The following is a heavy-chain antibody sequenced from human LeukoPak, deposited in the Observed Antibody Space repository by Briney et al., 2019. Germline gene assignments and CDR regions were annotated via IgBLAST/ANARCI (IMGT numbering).Heavy chain of an antibody. V-gene: IGHV3-66*01. CDR3: ARDTKIQLWLRIDDAFDI. CDR1: GFTVSTNY. Sequence: GGSLRLSCAPSGFTVSTNYMTWVRQAPGKGLEWVSVIYSDGRTFYPDSVKGRFTISRDISKDTLYLQMNSLRAEDTAVYYCARDTKIQLWLRIDDAFDIWGQGTMVTVSS. CDR2: IYSDGRT. J-gene: IGHJ3*02. D-gene: IGHD5-18*01.